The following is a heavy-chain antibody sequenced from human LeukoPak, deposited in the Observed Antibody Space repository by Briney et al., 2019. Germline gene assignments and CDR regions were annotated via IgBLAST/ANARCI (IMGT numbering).Heavy chain of an antibody. Sequence: SETLSLTCAVSGYSISSGYYWGWIRQPPGKGLESIGSIYHSGSSYYNPSLKSRVTISVDTSKNQFSLKLSSVTAADTAVYYCARHGCSGGSCYSRNGIYYYYYMDVWGKGTTVTVSS. CDR2: IYHSGSS. D-gene: IGHD2-15*01. J-gene: IGHJ6*03. V-gene: IGHV4-38-2*01. CDR1: GYSISSGYY. CDR3: ARHGCSGGSCYSRNGIYYYYYMDV.